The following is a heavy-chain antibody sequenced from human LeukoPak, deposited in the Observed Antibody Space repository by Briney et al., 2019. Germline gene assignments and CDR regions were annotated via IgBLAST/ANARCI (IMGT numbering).Heavy chain of an antibody. Sequence: GGTLRLSCAASGLDFRNAWMSWVRGAPGTGLEWVAHIKRNTEPGTTSYVAPVEGRFTVSRDDSKNTLYLQMNSLKIEDTGVYYCSTGDRGWQDYWGRGTLVTVSS. D-gene: IGHD3-10*01. V-gene: IGHV3-15*01. CDR3: STGDRGWQDY. J-gene: IGHJ4*02. CDR2: IKRNTEPGTT. CDR1: GLDFRNAW.